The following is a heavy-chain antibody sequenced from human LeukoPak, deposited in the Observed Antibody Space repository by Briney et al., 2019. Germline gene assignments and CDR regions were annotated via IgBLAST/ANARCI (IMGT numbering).Heavy chain of an antibody. CDR1: GDSISSDY. CDR3: ARTTGSFLGRVDH. J-gene: IGHJ4*02. V-gene: IGHV4-59*08. D-gene: IGHD1-26*01. Sequence: SETLSLTCTVSGDSISSDYWSWIRQPPGKGLEWIGYMSHSGSINYNPSLKSRVTISIDTSKNQFSLKLSSVTAADSAVYYCARTTGSFLGRVDHWGQGTLVTVSS. CDR2: MSHSGSI.